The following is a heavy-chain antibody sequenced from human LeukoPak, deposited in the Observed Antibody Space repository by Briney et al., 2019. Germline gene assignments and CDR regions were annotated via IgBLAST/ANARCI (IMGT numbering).Heavy chain of an antibody. CDR1: GGTFSSYT. Sequence: SVKVSCKASGGTFSSYTISWVRQTPGQGLEWMGRIIPILGIANYAQKFQGRVTITADKSTSTAYMELSSLRSEDTAVYYCAREKNRRDGYNLGTYYFDYWGQGTLVTVSS. D-gene: IGHD5-24*01. J-gene: IGHJ4*02. V-gene: IGHV1-69*04. CDR3: AREKNRRDGYNLGTYYFDY. CDR2: IIPILGIA.